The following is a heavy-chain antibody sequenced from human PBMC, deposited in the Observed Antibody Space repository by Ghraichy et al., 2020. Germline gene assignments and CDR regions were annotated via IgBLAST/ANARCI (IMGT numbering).Heavy chain of an antibody. V-gene: IGHV4-34*01. J-gene: IGHJ4*02. Sequence: SQTLSLTCAVYGGSFSGYYWSWIRQPPGKGLEWIGEINHSGSTNYNPSLKSRVTISVDTSKNQFSLKLSSVTAADTAVYYCARWAADTAMVDEPPRYYFDYWGQGTLVTVSS. CDR1: GGSFSGYY. D-gene: IGHD5-18*01. CDR2: INHSGST. CDR3: ARWAADTAMVDEPPRYYFDY.